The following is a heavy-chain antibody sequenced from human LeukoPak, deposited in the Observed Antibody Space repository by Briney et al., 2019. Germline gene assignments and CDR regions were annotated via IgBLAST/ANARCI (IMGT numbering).Heavy chain of an antibody. D-gene: IGHD3-22*01. CDR1: GASINSDTYY. CDR3: ARGPYSYDSSGAFDI. CDR2: ISSSGST. Sequence: SETLSLTCTVSGASINSDTYYWGWIRQPPGKGLEWIGRISSSGSTNYNPSLKSRVTISVDTSKNQFSLKLSSVTAADTAVYFCARGPYSYDSSGAFDIWGQGTMVTVSS. J-gene: IGHJ3*02. V-gene: IGHV4-61*02.